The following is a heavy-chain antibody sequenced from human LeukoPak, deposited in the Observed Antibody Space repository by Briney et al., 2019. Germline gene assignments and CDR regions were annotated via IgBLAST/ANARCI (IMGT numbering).Heavy chain of an antibody. CDR2: INPNSGGT. Sequence: GASVKVSCKASGYTFTGYYMHWVRQAPGQGLEWMGWINPNSGGTNYAQKFQGRVTMTRDTSISTAYMELSRLRSDDTAVYYCARDLGPMDYYDSSGYYTDLGYWGQGTLVTVSS. CDR3: ARDLGPMDYYDSSGYYTDLGY. D-gene: IGHD3-22*01. J-gene: IGHJ4*02. CDR1: GYTFTGYY. V-gene: IGHV1-2*02.